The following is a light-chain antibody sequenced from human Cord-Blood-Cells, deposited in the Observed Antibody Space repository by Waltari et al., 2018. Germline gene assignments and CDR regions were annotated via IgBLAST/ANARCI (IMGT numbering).Light chain of an antibody. Sequence: QTVLTQPPPASGTPGQRAPISLPGCSSNTGSIYVYWYQLLPGTAPKLLIYRNNQRPSGVPDRFSGSKSGTSASLAISGLRSEDEADYYCAAWDDSLSGYVFGTGTKVTVL. CDR2: RNN. J-gene: IGLJ1*01. CDR3: AAWDDSLSGYV. CDR1: SSNTGSIY. V-gene: IGLV1-47*01.